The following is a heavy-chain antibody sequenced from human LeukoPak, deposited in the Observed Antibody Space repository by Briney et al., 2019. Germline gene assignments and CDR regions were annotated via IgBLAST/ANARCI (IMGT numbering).Heavy chain of an antibody. CDR1: GGSISSYY. V-gene: IGHV4-59*01. CDR3: ARFSSPRQNYGDYDYFDY. Sequence: SETLSLTCTVSGGSISSYYWSWIRQPPGKGLEWIGYIYYSGSTNYNPSLKSRVTISVDTSKNQFSLKLSSVTAADTAVYYCARFSSPRQNYGDYDYFDYWGQGTLVTVSS. J-gene: IGHJ4*02. D-gene: IGHD4-17*01. CDR2: IYYSGST.